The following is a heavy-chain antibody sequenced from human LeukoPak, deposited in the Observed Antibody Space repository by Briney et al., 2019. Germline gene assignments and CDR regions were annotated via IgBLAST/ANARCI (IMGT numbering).Heavy chain of an antibody. CDR1: GFTFSDYY. CDR3: ARDIYCDSSGYFLIAY. V-gene: IGHV3-11*04. J-gene: IGHJ4*02. D-gene: IGHD3-22*01. Sequence: GGSLRLSCAPSGFTFSDYYMRWIRQAPGKGLEWVSYISCSGSHIYYGDSVEGRCTISRDHAKNSLYVQMNSLRGENTVVYYFARDIYCDSSGYFLIAYWGQGTLVTV. CDR2: ISCSGSHI.